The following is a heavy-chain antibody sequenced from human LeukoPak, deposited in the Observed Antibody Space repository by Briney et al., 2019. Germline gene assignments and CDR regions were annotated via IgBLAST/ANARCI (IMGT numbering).Heavy chain of an antibody. Sequence: SETLSLTCTVSGGSISSYYWSWIRQPPGKGLEWIGYIYYSGSTNYNPYLKSRVTISVDASKNQFSLKLSSVTAADTAVYYCARDARSSWYFDYWGQGTLVTVSS. CDR3: ARDARSSWYFDY. J-gene: IGHJ4*02. CDR1: GGSISSYY. CDR2: IYYSGST. D-gene: IGHD6-13*01. V-gene: IGHV4-59*01.